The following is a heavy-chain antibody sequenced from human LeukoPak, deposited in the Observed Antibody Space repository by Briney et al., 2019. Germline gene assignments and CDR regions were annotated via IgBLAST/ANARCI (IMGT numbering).Heavy chain of an antibody. CDR3: ARHGIYYYDSSGPDY. CDR2: ICPGDSDT. V-gene: IGHV5-51*01. Sequence: GESLKISCKGSGYSFTSYWIGWVREMPGKGLEWMEIICPGDSDTRYSPSFQGQVTISADKSISTAYLQWSSLKASDTAMYDCARHGIYYYDSSGPDYWGHGTLVTVSS. D-gene: IGHD3-22*01. CDR1: GYSFTSYW. J-gene: IGHJ4*01.